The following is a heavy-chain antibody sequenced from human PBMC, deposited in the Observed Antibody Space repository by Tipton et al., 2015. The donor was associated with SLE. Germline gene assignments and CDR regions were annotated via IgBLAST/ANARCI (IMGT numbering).Heavy chain of an antibody. V-gene: IGHV4-59*11. CDR2: SYYSGSI. J-gene: IGHJ2*01. Sequence: TLSLTCTVSGGSISSHYWSWIRQPPGKGLEWIGYSYYSGSITYNPSLKSRVTISLDTSKNQFFVKLSSVTAADTAMYHCARMLYYNDSSGYHHWYFDLWGRGSLVTVSS. CDR3: ARMLYYNDSSGYHHWYFDL. D-gene: IGHD3-22*01. CDR1: GGSISSHY.